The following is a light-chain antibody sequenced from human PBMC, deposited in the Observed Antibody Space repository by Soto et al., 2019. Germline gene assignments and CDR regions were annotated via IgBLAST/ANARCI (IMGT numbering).Light chain of an antibody. V-gene: IGKV3-15*01. J-gene: IGKJ1*01. CDR3: QQYNNWRWT. CDR2: GAS. Sequence: EIVMTQSPATLSVSPGERATLSCRASQSVSSNFAWFQQRPGQAPRLLIYGASTRATGVPARFSGSGSGTEFTLTISSLQSEDSAVYYCQQYNNWRWTFGQGTKVEIK. CDR1: QSVSSN.